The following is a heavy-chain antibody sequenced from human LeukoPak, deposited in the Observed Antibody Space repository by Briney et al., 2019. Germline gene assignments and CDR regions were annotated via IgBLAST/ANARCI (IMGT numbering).Heavy chain of an antibody. CDR2: IIPIFGTA. J-gene: IGHJ4*02. CDR1: GGIFSSYS. V-gene: IGHV1-69*13. D-gene: IGHD6-19*01. CDR3: ARDLDGWYGSLAYYFDY. Sequence: SVKVSCKASGGIFSSYSISWVRQAPGQGLEWMGGIIPIFGTANYAQRFQGRVTITADESTSTAYMELSSLRSGDTAVYYCARDLDGWYGSLAYYFDYWGQGTLVTVSS.